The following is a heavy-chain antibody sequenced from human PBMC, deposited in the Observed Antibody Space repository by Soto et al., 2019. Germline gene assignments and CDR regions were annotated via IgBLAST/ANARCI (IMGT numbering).Heavy chain of an antibody. J-gene: IGHJ4*02. D-gene: IGHD4-4*01. V-gene: IGHV4-34*01. CDR3: ARGSRSLDYSFDY. Sequence: SETLSLTCAVYGGSFSGYYWSWIRQAPGKGLEWIGEINHSGSTTYNPDLKMRVTISVDTSRNHFSLKLSSVTAADTALYSCARGSRSLDYSFDYWGQGTLVTVSS. CDR1: GGSFSGYY. CDR2: INHSGST.